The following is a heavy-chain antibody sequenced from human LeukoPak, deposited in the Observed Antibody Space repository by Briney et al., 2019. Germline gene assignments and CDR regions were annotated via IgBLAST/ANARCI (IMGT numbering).Heavy chain of an antibody. D-gene: IGHD6-6*01. CDR1: GGSISSSNW. CDR2: IYHSGST. Sequence: PSETLSLTCAVSGGSISSSNWWSWVRQPPGKGLEWIGEIYHSGSTNYNPSLKSRVTILLNTSKNQFSLKLSSVTAADTAVYYCARGSIAARPGDYWGQGTLVTVSS. V-gene: IGHV4-4*02. J-gene: IGHJ4*02. CDR3: ARGSIAARPGDY.